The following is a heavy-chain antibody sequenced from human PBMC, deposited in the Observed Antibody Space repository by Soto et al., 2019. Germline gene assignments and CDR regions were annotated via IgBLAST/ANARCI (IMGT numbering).Heavy chain of an antibody. D-gene: IGHD6-13*01. CDR1: GGSISSGGYY. CDR2: IYYSGST. CDR3: ARAPIAAADLDY. J-gene: IGHJ4*02. Sequence: QVQLQESGPGLVKPSQTLSLTCTVSGGSISSGGYYWSWIRQHPGKGLEWIGYIYYSGSTYYNPSLKSRVTIAEDTSKNPFALKLSSVTAADTVVYYCARAPIAAADLDYWGQGTLVTFAS. V-gene: IGHV4-31*03.